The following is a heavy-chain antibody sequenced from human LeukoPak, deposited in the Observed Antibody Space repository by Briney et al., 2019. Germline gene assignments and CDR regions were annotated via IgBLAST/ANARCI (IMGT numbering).Heavy chain of an antibody. CDR2: INHSGST. D-gene: IGHD2-2*02. CDR3: ARLGYCSSTSCYNLTSFDY. J-gene: IGHJ4*02. Sequence: SETLSLTCAVYGGSFSGYYWSWIRQPPGKGLQWIGGINHSGSTNYNPSLKSRVTISVDTSKNQFSLKLSSVTAADTAVYYCARLGYCSSTSCYNLTSFDYWGQGTLVTVSS. CDR1: GGSFSGYY. V-gene: IGHV4-34*01.